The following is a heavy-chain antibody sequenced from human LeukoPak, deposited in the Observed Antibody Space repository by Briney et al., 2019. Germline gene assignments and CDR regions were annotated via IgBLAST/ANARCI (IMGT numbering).Heavy chain of an antibody. V-gene: IGHV3-23*01. CDR2: ITGSGGTT. CDR1: GFTFSNYV. Sequence: GGSLRLSCAASGFTFSNYVLIWVRQAPGRGLEWVSAITGSGGTTSYADSVKGRFTISRDKSRNTLYLQMNSLRAEDAAVYYCAKDREVSAARVYDYWGQGTLVTVSS. D-gene: IGHD2-2*01. CDR3: AKDREVSAARVYDY. J-gene: IGHJ4*02.